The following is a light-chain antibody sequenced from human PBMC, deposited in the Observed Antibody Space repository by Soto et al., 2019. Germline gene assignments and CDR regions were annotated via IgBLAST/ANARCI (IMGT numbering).Light chain of an antibody. V-gene: IGKV1-27*01. CDR3: QKYNSALGA. CDR2: AAS. J-gene: IGKJ3*01. CDR1: QGISNY. Sequence: DIQMTQSPSSLSASVGDRVTITCRASQGISNYLAWYQQKPGKVPKLLIYAASTLQSGVPSRFSGSGSGTDFTRTISSLHTEDVATYYCQKYNSALGAFGPGTKVYIK.